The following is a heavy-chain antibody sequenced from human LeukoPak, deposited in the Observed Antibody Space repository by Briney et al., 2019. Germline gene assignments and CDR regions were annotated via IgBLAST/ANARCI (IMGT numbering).Heavy chain of an antibody. CDR2: INPNSGGT. Sequence: RRASVKVSCKASGYTFARYFIHWVRQAPGQGLEWMGWINPNSGGTNYAQKLQGRVTMTTDTSTSTAYMELRSLRSDDTAVYYCARGGGSWHRSAGGAFDIWGQGTMVTVSS. V-gene: IGHV1-2*02. CDR1: GYTFARYF. J-gene: IGHJ3*02. D-gene: IGHD6-13*01. CDR3: ARGGGSWHRSAGGAFDI.